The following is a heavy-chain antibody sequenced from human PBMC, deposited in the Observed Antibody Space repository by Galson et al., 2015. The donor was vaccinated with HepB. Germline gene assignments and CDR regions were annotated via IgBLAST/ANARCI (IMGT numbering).Heavy chain of an antibody. V-gene: IGHV1-18*01. Sequence: SVKVSCKASGYTFTNYGISWVRQAPGQGLEWMGWISANNGRTKYIQKFQGRVTMTTDTSTNTAYMELRSLRSDDTAVYYCARVCDFYWLLCGHFDFWGQGTLVTVSS. CDR1: GYTFTNYG. D-gene: IGHD3-9*01. CDR3: ARVCDFYWLLCGHFDF. J-gene: IGHJ4*02. CDR2: ISANNGRT.